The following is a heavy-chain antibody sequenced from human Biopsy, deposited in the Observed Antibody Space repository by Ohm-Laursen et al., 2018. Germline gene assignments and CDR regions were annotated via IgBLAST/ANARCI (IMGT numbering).Heavy chain of an antibody. D-gene: IGHD1-1*01. J-gene: IGHJ4*02. Sequence: GASVKVSYKVSGYSVTELSMHWVRQAPGQGLEWMGGFAPENGRIVYSQKFQGRVTMTEDTSTNTAYMEVWRLRSDDTAVYYCAADINVWNVNYWGQGTQVIVSS. CDR3: AADINVWNVNY. CDR2: FAPENGRI. CDR1: GYSVTELS. V-gene: IGHV1-24*01.